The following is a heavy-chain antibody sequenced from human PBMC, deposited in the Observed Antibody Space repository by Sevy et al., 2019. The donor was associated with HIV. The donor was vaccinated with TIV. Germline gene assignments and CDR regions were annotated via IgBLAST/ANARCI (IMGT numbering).Heavy chain of an antibody. Sequence: ASVKVFCKVSGYTLTKLSMHWVRQAPGKGLEWMGSFDPEDGETIYAQKFQGRVTMTEDTSTDTAYMELSSLRSEDTAVYYCATTKDYYESSGSPFDYWGQGTLVTVSS. V-gene: IGHV1-24*01. CDR2: FDPEDGET. J-gene: IGHJ4*02. CDR3: ATTKDYYESSGSPFDY. D-gene: IGHD3-22*01. CDR1: GYTLTKLS.